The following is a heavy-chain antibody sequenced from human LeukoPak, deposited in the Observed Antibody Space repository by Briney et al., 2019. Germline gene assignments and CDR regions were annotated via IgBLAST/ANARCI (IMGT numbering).Heavy chain of an antibody. CDR1: GFTFSTYS. CDR2: ITSSSNII. D-gene: IGHD2-2*01. Sequence: PGGSLRLSCAASGFTFSTYSMNWVRQAPGKGLEWVSYITSSSNIIEYEDSVKGRFTISRDNAKNSLYLQMNSLRAEDTAVYYCARGYIFRYCSSTSCYGPRYYYYYMDVWGKGTTVTISS. J-gene: IGHJ6*03. CDR3: ARGYIFRYCSSTSCYGPRYYYYYMDV. V-gene: IGHV3-48*01.